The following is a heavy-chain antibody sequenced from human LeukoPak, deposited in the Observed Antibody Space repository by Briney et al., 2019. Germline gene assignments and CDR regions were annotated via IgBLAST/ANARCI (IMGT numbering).Heavy chain of an antibody. CDR3: TTLSGDDAFDI. D-gene: IGHD1-1*01. J-gene: IGHJ3*02. CDR2: IKSKTDGGTT. CDR1: GFTFDDFA. Sequence: GRSLRLSCVASGFTFDDFAMHWVRQVPGKGLEWVGRIKSKTDGGTTDYAAPVKGRFTISRDDSKNTLYLQTNSLKTEDTAVYYCTTLSGDDAFDIWGQGTMVTVSS. V-gene: IGHV3-15*01.